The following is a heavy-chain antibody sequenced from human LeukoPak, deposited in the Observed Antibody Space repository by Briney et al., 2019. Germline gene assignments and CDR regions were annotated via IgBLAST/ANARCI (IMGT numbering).Heavy chain of an antibody. CDR1: GGSISSYY. J-gene: IGHJ4*02. CDR3: ARLGSDNSSGWYFLFDY. V-gene: IGHV4-59*08. CDR2: IYYSGST. D-gene: IGHD6-19*01. Sequence: SETLSLTCTVSGGSISSYYWSWIRQPPGKGLEWIGYIYYSGSTNHNPSLKSRVTISVDTSKNQFSLKLSSVTAADTAVYYCARLGSDNSSGWYFLFDYWGQGTLVTVSS.